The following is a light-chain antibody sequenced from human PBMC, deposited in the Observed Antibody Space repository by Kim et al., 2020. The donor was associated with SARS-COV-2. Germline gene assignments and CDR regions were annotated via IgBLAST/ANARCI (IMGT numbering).Light chain of an antibody. J-gene: IGKJ5*01. CDR2: GAS. CDR3: LQHNTYPIT. CDR1: QDIRND. Sequence: ASVGDRVTITCRASQDIRNDLGWYQQNPGRAPKRLIYGASGLQSGVPSRFSGSGSGTEFTLTISSLQPEDFATYFCLQHNTYPITFCQGTRLEIK. V-gene: IGKV1-17*01.